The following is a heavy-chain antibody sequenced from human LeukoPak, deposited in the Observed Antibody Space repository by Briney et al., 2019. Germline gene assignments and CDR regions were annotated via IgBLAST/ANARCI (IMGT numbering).Heavy chain of an antibody. V-gene: IGHV4-4*07. CDR3: ARMDEADYDGDSDRFDH. CDR2: IFSSGST. J-gene: IGHJ5*02. CDR1: GDSISSYY. Sequence: SETLSLTCTVSGDSISSYYWNWIRQPAGKGLEWIGRIFSSGSTSYNPSPKSRVTMSIDTSKNQFYLRLSSMTAADTAMYYCARMDEADYDGDSDRFDHWGQGTLVTVSS. D-gene: IGHD4-23*01.